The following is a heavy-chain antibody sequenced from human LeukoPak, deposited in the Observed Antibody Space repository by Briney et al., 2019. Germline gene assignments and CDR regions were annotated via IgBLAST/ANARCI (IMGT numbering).Heavy chain of an antibody. CDR1: RGSIISHY. V-gene: IGHV4-4*09. Sequence: SATLSLTCTASRGSIISHYWSWLRQPPGKGLEWIEHIYPTGSTHYNPPLKIPRTISVDTSKTQFSLKLSSVTAADTAVYYCARHASFLIAVAGTAFDCWGQGTLVTVSS. CDR3: ARHASFLIAVAGTAFDC. J-gene: IGHJ4*02. D-gene: IGHD6-19*01. CDR2: IYPTGST.